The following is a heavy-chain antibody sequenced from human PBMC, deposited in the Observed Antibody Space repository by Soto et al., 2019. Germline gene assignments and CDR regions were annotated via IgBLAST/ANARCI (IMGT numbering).Heavy chain of an antibody. CDR1: GFTFSSYA. V-gene: IGHV3-30-3*01. D-gene: IGHD4-17*01. J-gene: IGHJ5*02. Sequence: QVQLVESGGGVVQPGRSLRLSCAASGFTFSSYAMHWVRQAPGKGLEWVAVISYDGSNKYYADSVKGRFTISRDNSKKRRNRKRNGLRAEDTAWYYWASETYVDYSTGFAPWGQGTL. CDR2: ISYDGSNK. CDR3: ASETYVDYSTGFAP.